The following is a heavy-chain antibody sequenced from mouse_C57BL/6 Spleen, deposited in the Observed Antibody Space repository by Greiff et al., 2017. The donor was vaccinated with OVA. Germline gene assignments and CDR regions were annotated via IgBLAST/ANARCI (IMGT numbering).Heavy chain of an antibody. J-gene: IGHJ1*03. D-gene: IGHD1-1*01. CDR1: GYSITSGY. CDR2: ISYSGST. CDR3: ARLHYGSSYGYFGV. Sequence: DVQLQESGPGLAKPSQTLSLTCSVTGYSITSGYWNWIRKFPGNKLEYMGYISYSGSTYYNPSLKSRISITRDTSKNQYYLMLHYVTNEDTATDYCARLHYGSSYGYFGVWGTGTTVTVSS. V-gene: IGHV3-8*01.